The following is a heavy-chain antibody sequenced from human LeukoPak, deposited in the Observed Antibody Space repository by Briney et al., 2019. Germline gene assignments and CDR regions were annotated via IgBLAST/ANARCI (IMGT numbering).Heavy chain of an antibody. CDR2: IYSGGST. Sequence: GGSLRLSCAASGFTVSSSYMSWVRQAPGKGLEWVSVIYSGGSTYYAGSVKGRFTISRDNSMNTLYLQMNSLRVEDTAVYYCARDRGSGYDYWGQGTLVTVSS. CDR3: ARDRGSGYDY. J-gene: IGHJ4*02. V-gene: IGHV3-66*01. D-gene: IGHD3-10*01. CDR1: GFTVSSSY.